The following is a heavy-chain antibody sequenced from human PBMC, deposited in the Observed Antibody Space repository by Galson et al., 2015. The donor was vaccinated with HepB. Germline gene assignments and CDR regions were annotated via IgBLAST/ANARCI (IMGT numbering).Heavy chain of an antibody. Sequence: SETLSLTCTVSGGSISSHHWSWIRQSGGKGLEWIGRVYAIGTTDYNPSLRSRATMSEDTSKSQFSLKFGSVTAADTAVYYCARDYDDRSGYYDAFDIWGPGTMVTVSS. V-gene: IGHV4-4*07. CDR3: ARDYDDRSGYYDAFDI. D-gene: IGHD3-22*01. J-gene: IGHJ3*02. CDR1: GGSISSHH. CDR2: VYAIGTT.